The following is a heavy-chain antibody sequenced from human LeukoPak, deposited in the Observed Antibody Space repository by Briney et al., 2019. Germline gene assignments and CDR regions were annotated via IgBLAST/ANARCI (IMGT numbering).Heavy chain of an antibody. Sequence: GRSLRLSCAASGFTFSIYTMHWVRQAPGKGLEWVADMAYDGSHEYYADSVKGRFTISRDNSKNMLYLQMNNLRSEDTAVYYCARAPGIVGTTPFGNYWGRGTLVTVSS. CDR1: GFTFSIYT. J-gene: IGHJ4*02. D-gene: IGHD1-26*01. V-gene: IGHV3-30-3*01. CDR2: MAYDGSHE. CDR3: ARAPGIVGTTPFGNY.